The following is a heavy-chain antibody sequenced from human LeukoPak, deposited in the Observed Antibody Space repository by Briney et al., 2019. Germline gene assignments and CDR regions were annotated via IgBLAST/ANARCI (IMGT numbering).Heavy chain of an antibody. Sequence: KTSETLSLXCTIPGASITNSDYYCDWIRQPPWKGLEWPGSIDGSRPTYYNPSPKSQFTIAVDTSKNRFSLKLNSVTAADTAVYYCARRSYRYYYDYWGQGTLVTVSS. CDR1: GASITNSDYY. D-gene: IGHD3-16*02. V-gene: IGHV4-39*01. CDR3: ARRSYRYYYDY. CDR2: IDGSRPT. J-gene: IGHJ4*02.